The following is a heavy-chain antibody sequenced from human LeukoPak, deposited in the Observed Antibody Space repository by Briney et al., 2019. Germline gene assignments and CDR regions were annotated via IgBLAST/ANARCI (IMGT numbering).Heavy chain of an antibody. CDR1: GGSISSGTYY. CDR3: ARGPYDTSVHDALDI. V-gene: IGHV4-61*02. Sequence: SQTLSLTCTVSGGSISSGTYYWNWIRQPAGKGLEWIGRIYTSGSTNYNPSLKSRVTISMDTSKNQFSLKLTSVTAADTAMYYCARGPYDTSVHDALDIWGQGTMVSVSS. J-gene: IGHJ3*02. D-gene: IGHD3-22*01. CDR2: IYTSGST.